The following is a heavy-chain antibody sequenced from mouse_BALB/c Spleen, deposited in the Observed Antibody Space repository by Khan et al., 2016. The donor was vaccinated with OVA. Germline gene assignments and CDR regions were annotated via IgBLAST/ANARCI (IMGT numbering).Heavy chain of an antibody. J-gene: IGHJ4*01. CDR1: GYTFTSYW. CDR3: AREKYYGRTCYAMDY. D-gene: IGHD1-1*01. CDR2: IASGSGST. Sequence: DLVKPGASVKLSCKASGYTFTSYWINWIKQRPGQGLEWIGRIASGSGSTYDNEMFKGKATLTVDTSSSTAYIQLSSLSSEDSAGYVGAREKYYGRTCYAMDYWGQGTSVTVSS. V-gene: IGHV1S41*01.